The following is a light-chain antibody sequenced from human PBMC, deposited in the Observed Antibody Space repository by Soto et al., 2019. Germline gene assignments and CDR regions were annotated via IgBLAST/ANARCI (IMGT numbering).Light chain of an antibody. J-gene: IGKJ1*01. CDR1: QTISSW. V-gene: IGKV1-5*03. Sequence: DIQMTQSPSTMSGSVGDRVTITCRAIQTISSWLAWYQQNTGKAPKLLIYKESTLKSGVPYRFSGSGSGTELNLTISRLQPDDFATYYCQNYNSYSEACGQGTKVDIK. CDR2: KES. CDR3: QNYNSYSEA.